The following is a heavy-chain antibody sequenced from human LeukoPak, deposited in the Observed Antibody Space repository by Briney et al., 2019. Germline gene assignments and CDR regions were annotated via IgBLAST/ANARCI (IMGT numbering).Heavy chain of an antibody. CDR1: GFTFSSSW. CDR3: ARWALRYFDF. CDR2: IKEDGSDK. D-gene: IGHD3-9*01. J-gene: IGHJ4*02. V-gene: IGHV3-7*01. Sequence: GGSLRLSCAASGFTFSSSWMTWVRQAPGKGLEWVAHIKEDGSDKYYVDSMKGRFSISRDNTKNSVYLQMNSLRADDTAVYYCARWALRYFDFFGQGTLVTVSS.